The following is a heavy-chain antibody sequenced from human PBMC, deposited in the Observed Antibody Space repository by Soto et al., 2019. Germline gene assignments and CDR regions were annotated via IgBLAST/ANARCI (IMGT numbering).Heavy chain of an antibody. CDR3: ARDSETNGYSYDYFDY. V-gene: IGHV3-30*04. J-gene: IGHJ4*02. Sequence: QVRLVESGGGVVQPGRSLKLSCAASGFTFRTYAMHWVRQAPGKGLEWVAVISYDGSNTYYADSVKGRFTISRDSSKNTLYLQMNSLRTEDSAVYYCARDSETNGYSYDYFDYWGQGTLVTVSS. CDR2: ISYDGSNT. D-gene: IGHD5-18*01. CDR1: GFTFRTYA.